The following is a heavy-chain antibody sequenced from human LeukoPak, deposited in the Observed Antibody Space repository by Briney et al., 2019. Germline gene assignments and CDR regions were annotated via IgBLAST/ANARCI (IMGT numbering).Heavy chain of an antibody. CDR2: IYYSGST. CDR3: ARGGYDSSGYPRGREAFWDY. CDR1: GGSISSSSYY. V-gene: IGHV4-39*07. J-gene: IGHJ4*02. Sequence: PSETLSLTCTVSGGSISSSSYYWGWIRQPPGKGLEWIGSIYYSGSTYYNPSLKSRVTISVDTSKNQFSLKLSSVTAADTAVYYCARGGYDSSGYPRGREAFWDYWGQGTLVTVSS. D-gene: IGHD3-22*01.